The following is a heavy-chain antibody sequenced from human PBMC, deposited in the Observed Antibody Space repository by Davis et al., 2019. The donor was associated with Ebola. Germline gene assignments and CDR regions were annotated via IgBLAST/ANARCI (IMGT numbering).Heavy chain of an antibody. J-gene: IGHJ6*02. CDR1: GYSFTNYG. Sequence: ASVKVSCKASGYSFTNYGISWVRQAPGQGLEWMGWISAYSGNTKYPQKFQGRVTMTTDTSTSTAYMELRSLRSDDTAVYYCARRGIFGSYSHNALDVWGQGTTVTVSS. V-gene: IGHV1-18*01. CDR3: ARRGIFGSYSHNALDV. D-gene: IGHD3-22*01. CDR2: ISAYSGNT.